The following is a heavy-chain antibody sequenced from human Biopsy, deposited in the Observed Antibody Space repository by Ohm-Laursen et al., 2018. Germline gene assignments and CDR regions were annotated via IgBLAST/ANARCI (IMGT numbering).Heavy chain of an antibody. Sequence: LSLTCAASGFTFSSYSMNWVRQAPGKGLEWVSSISTSSTYIYYADSVKGRFSISRDDALNSLYLQMHSLRAEDTAVYYCARDTRWSPYSMDVWGQGTTVTVSS. CDR3: ARDTRWSPYSMDV. CDR1: GFTFSSYS. V-gene: IGHV3-21*04. D-gene: IGHD4-23*01. J-gene: IGHJ6*02. CDR2: ISTSSTYI.